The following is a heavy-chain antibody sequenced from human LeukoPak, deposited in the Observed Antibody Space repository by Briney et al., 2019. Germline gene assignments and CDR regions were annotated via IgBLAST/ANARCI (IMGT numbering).Heavy chain of an antibody. D-gene: IGHD4-23*01. CDR3: ARERDGSKEFDP. J-gene: IGHJ5*02. V-gene: IGHV1-2*02. Sequence: ASVKVSFMASVYTFTGYYMHWVRQAPGQGREWMGWINPNSGGTNYAQKFQGRVTMTRDTSISTAYVELSRLRSDDTAVYYCARERDGSKEFDPWGQGTLVTVSS. CDR2: INPNSGGT. CDR1: VYTFTGYY.